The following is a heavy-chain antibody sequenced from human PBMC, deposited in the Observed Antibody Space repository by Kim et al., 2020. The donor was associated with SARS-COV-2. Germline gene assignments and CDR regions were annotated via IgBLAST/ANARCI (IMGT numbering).Heavy chain of an antibody. Sequence: GGSLRLSCAASGFTFSSYAMSWVRQAPGKGLEWVSAISGSGGSTYYADSVKGRFTISRDNSKNTLYLQMNSLRAEDTAVYYCAKSLGWELRKGPSGYWGQGTLVTVSS. CDR3: AKSLGWELRKGPSGY. V-gene: IGHV3-23*01. D-gene: IGHD1-26*01. J-gene: IGHJ4*02. CDR1: GFTFSSYA. CDR2: ISGSGGST.